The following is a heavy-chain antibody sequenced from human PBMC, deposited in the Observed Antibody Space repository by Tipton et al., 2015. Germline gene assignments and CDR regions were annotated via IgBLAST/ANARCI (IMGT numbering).Heavy chain of an antibody. V-gene: IGHV3-7*03. CDR3: AAGGCGYNYFGDY. D-gene: IGHD5-24*01. J-gene: IGHJ4*02. CDR2: IKQDGSVK. CDR1: GFTFRNYW. Sequence: SLRLSCAASGFTFRNYWMSWVRQAPGRGLEWVANIKQDGSVKYYVDSVKGRFNISRDNAKNSLYLQMNSLRAEDTAVYYCAAGGCGYNYFGDYWGQGTLVTVSS.